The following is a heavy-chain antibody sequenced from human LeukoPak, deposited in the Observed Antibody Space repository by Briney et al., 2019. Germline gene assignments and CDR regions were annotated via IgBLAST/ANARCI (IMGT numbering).Heavy chain of an antibody. D-gene: IGHD1-26*01. CDR1: GFTFSNFA. CDR3: ARDPHSGPYSEYFDS. V-gene: IGHV3-48*01. J-gene: IGHJ4*02. Sequence: GGSLRLSCVGSGFTFSNFAMNWVSQAPGKGLEWLSYISSRSTTHYADSVRGRFTISRDDAKKSVFLEMNSLRAEDTAVYYCARDPHSGPYSEYFDSWGQGTLVTVSS. CDR2: ISSRSTT.